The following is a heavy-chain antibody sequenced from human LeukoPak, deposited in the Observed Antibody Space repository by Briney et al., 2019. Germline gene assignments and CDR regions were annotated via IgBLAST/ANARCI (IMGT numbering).Heavy chain of an antibody. Sequence: GGSLRLSCAASGFTFSNYAMSWVRQAPGKGLEWVSSISSSSSYIYYADSVKGRFTISRDNAKNSLYLQMNSLRAEDTAVYYCARCYGDYDPYYFDYWGQGTLVTVSS. CDR3: ARCYGDYDPYYFDY. D-gene: IGHD4-17*01. CDR2: ISSSSSYI. J-gene: IGHJ4*02. CDR1: GFTFSNYA. V-gene: IGHV3-21*01.